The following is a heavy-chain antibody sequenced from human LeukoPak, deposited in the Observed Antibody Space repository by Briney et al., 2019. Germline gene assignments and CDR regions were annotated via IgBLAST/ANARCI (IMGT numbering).Heavy chain of an antibody. CDR2: IYSSGST. Sequence: PSETLSLTSAVYGGSFSGYYWSWIRQPPGKGLEWIGSIYSSGSTYYNPSLKSRVIIIIDTPKNHFSLTLSSVTAADTAVHYCARSDGYGLVGIWGQGTMVTVSS. CDR1: GGSFSGYY. D-gene: IGHD3-10*01. CDR3: ARSDGYGLVGI. V-gene: IGHV4-34*01. J-gene: IGHJ3*02.